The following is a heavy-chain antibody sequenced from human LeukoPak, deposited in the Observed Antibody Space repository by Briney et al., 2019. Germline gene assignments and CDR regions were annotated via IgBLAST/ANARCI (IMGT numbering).Heavy chain of an antibody. D-gene: IGHD6-13*01. V-gene: IGHV3-9*01. CDR1: GFTFDDYA. Sequence: GGSLRLSCAASGFTFDDYAMHWVRQAPGKGLEWVSGISWNSGSIGYADSVKGRFTISRDNAKNSLYLQMNSLRAEDTALYYCAKGSMYSGSWYRIGHDYYYMDVWGKGTTVTVSS. CDR2: ISWNSGSI. CDR3: AKGSMYSGSWYRIGHDYYYMDV. J-gene: IGHJ6*03.